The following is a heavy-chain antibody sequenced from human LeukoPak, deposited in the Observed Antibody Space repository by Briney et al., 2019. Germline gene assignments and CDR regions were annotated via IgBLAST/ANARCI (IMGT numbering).Heavy chain of an antibody. V-gene: IGHV3-21*04. D-gene: IGHD1-26*01. CDR1: GFTFSSYG. CDR2: ISSSSSYI. Sequence: GGSLRLSCVASGFTFSSYGMNWVRQAPGKGLEGVSFISSSSSYIYYADSVKGRFTISRDNAKNSLYLQMNSLRAEDTAVYYCTRVVLVGTTYSYFDYWGQGTLVTVSS. CDR3: TRVVLVGTTYSYFDY. J-gene: IGHJ4*02.